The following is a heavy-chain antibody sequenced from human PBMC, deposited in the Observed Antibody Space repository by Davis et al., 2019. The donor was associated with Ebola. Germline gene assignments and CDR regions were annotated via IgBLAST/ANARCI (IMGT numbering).Heavy chain of an antibody. CDR2: IYTSGST. CDR1: GGSISSYY. CDR3: ARVGYCTGGVCYEPMDLGMDV. D-gene: IGHD2-8*02. V-gene: IGHV4-4*07. J-gene: IGHJ6*02. Sequence: PSETLSLTCTVSGGSISSYYWSWIRQPAGKGLEWIGRIYTSGSTNYNPSLKSRVTISVDTSKNQFSLKLSSVTAADTAVYYCARVGYCTGGVCYEPMDLGMDVWGQGTTVTVSS.